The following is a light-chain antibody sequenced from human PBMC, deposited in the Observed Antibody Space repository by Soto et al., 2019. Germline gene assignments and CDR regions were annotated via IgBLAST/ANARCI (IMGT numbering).Light chain of an antibody. Sequence: DIQMTQSPSSLSASVGDRVTITCRASQTISNSLNWYRQTPGKAPELLIYGASSLQPGVPSRFSGSGSGTEFTLTINGLEPEDFASYYCQQSYTTLMWTFDQGTKVEIK. CDR2: GAS. J-gene: IGKJ1*01. CDR3: QQSYTTLMWT. CDR1: QTISNS. V-gene: IGKV1-39*01.